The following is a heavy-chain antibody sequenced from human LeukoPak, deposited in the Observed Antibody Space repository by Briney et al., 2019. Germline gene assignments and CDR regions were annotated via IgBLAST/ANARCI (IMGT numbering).Heavy chain of an antibody. V-gene: IGHV3-48*04. CDR1: GFTFSSYS. D-gene: IGHD6-19*01. Sequence: GGSLRLSCAASGFTFSSYSMNWVRQAPGKGLEWVSYISSSSSTIYYADSVKGRFTISRDNAKNSLYLQMNSLRPEDTALYYCAKADEEWLPSTFDYWGQGTLVTVSS. CDR3: AKADEEWLPSTFDY. CDR2: ISSSSSTI. J-gene: IGHJ4*02.